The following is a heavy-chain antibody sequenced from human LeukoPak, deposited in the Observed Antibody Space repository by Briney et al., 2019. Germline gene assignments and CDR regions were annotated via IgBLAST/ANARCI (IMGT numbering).Heavy chain of an antibody. J-gene: IGHJ4*02. CDR3: AKGPIAVAGTNDY. CDR1: EFTFSSYE. D-gene: IGHD6-19*01. Sequence: GGSLRLSCAASEFTFSSYEMNWVRQAPGKGLEWVSYISSSGSTIYYADSVKGRFTISRDNSKNTLYLQMNSLRAEDTAVYYCAKGPIAVAGTNDYWGQGTLVTVSS. V-gene: IGHV3-48*03. CDR2: ISSSGSTI.